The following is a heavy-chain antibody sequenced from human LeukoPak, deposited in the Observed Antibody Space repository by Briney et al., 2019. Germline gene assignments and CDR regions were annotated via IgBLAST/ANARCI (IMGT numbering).Heavy chain of an antibody. V-gene: IGHV5-51*01. J-gene: IGHJ4*02. D-gene: IGHD3-16*01. Sequence: GESLKISCKGPRHSFHSQWIGWVRQMPGKGLEWMGIIYPDDSDTRYSASFQGQVPISADKSISTAYLQWNSLEASDSGIYYCARRGDSDFRNDWGQGTLVTVSP. CDR3: ARRGDSDFRND. CDR2: IYPDDSDT. CDR1: RHSFHSQW.